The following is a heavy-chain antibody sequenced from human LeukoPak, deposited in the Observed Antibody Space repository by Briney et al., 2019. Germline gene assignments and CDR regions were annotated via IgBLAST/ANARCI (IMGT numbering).Heavy chain of an antibody. CDR2: INHSGST. Sequence: SETLSLTCAVYGGSFSGYYWSWIRQPPGKGLEWIGEINHSGSTNYNPSLKSRVTISVDTAKNQFSLKLSSVTAADTAVYYCARLAGYCSSTSCYLFDYWGQGTLVTVSS. J-gene: IGHJ4*02. D-gene: IGHD2-2*01. CDR3: ARLAGYCSSTSCYLFDY. V-gene: IGHV4-34*01. CDR1: GGSFSGYY.